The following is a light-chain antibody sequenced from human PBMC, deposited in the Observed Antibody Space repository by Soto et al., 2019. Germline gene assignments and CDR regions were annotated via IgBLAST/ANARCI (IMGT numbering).Light chain of an antibody. CDR1: SSDVGGYNY. V-gene: IGLV2-14*01. CDR2: DVS. Sequence: SVLTQPASVYGSPGQSITISCTGTSSDVGGYNYVSWYQQHPGKAPKLMIYDVSNRPSGVSNRFSGSKSGNTASLTISGLQAEDEADYYCSSYTSSSTLEVFGTGTKVTVL. J-gene: IGLJ1*01. CDR3: SSYTSSSTLEV.